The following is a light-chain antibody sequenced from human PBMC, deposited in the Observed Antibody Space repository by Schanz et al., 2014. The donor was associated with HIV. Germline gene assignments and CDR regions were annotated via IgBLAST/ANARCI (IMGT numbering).Light chain of an antibody. CDR2: DVS. V-gene: IGLV2-8*01. Sequence: QSALTQPASVSGSPGQSITISCTGTNSDVGGYKFVSWYQQHPGKAPKLMIYDVSKRPSGVSDRFSGSRSGNTASLTVSGLQAEDEGDYFCSSYEGNNILVFGGGTKLTVL. J-gene: IGLJ3*02. CDR3: SSYEGNNILV. CDR1: NSDVGGYKF.